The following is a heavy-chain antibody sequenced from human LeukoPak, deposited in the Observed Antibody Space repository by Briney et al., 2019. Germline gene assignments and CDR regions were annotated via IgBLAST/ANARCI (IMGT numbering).Heavy chain of an antibody. CDR1: GFTFSNAW. Sequence: GGSLRLSCAASGFTFSNAWTNWVRQAPGKGLEWDGRIKSKTDGGTTDYAAPVKGRFTISRDDSKNTLYLQMNSLKTEDTAVYYCATYYGDDYWGQGTLVTVSS. D-gene: IGHD4-17*01. CDR3: ATYYGDDY. CDR2: IKSKTDGGTT. V-gene: IGHV3-15*07. J-gene: IGHJ4*02.